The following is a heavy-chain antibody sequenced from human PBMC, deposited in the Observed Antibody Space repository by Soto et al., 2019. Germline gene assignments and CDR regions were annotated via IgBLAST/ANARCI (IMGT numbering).Heavy chain of an antibody. CDR2: ISAYNGNT. CDR3: ARDTGGGSGSYLLPQYYYYYGMDV. V-gene: IGHV1-18*01. J-gene: IGHJ6*02. CDR1: GYTFTSYG. Sequence: ASVKVSCEASGYTFTSYGISWVRQAPGQGLEWMGWISAYNGNTNYAQKLQGRVTMTTDTSTSTAYMELRSLRSDDTAVYYCARDTGGGSGSYLLPQYYYYYGMDVWGQGTTVTVSS. D-gene: IGHD3-10*01.